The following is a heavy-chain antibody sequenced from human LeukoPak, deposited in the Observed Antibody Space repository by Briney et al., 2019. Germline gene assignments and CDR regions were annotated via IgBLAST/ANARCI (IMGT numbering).Heavy chain of an antibody. V-gene: IGHV1-24*01. CDR2: FDPEDGET. CDR3: ARVPDYYDTTPGGDI. Sequence: GESLKISCKGSGYSFTSYWIGWVRQAPGKGLEWMGGFDPEDGETIYAQKFQGRVTMTEDTSTDTAYMELSSLRSEDTAVYYCARVPDYYDTTPGGDIWGQGTMVTVSS. J-gene: IGHJ3*02. CDR1: GYSFTSYW. D-gene: IGHD3-22*01.